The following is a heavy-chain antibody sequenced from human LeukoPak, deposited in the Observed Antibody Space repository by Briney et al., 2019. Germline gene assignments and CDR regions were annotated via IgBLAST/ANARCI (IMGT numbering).Heavy chain of an antibody. Sequence: PGGSLRLSCAASGFTFSSYSMNWVRQAPGKGLEWVSSISSSSSYIYYADSVKGRFTISRDNSKNTLYLQMNSLRAEDTAVYYCAKIPKSYYYDSSGYYWGQGTLVTVSS. CDR1: GFTFSSYS. CDR3: AKIPKSYYYDSSGYY. J-gene: IGHJ4*02. D-gene: IGHD3-22*01. CDR2: ISSSSSYI. V-gene: IGHV3-21*04.